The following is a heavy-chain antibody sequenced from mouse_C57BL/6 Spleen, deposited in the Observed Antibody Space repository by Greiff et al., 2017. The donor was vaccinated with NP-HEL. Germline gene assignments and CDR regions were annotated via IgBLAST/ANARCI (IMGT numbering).Heavy chain of an antibody. CDR2: IYPGDGDT. Sequence: QVQLKQSGAELVKPGASVKISCKASGYAFSSYWMNWVKQRPGKGLEWIGQIYPGDGDTNYNGKFKGKATLTADKSSSTAYMQLSSLTSEDSAVYFCARESNYVGVWFAYWGQGTLVTVSA. CDR1: GYAFSSYW. CDR3: ARESNYVGVWFAY. D-gene: IGHD2-5*01. V-gene: IGHV1-80*01. J-gene: IGHJ3*01.